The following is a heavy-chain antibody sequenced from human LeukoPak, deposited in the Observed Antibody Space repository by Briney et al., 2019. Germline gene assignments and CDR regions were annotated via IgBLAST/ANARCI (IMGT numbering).Heavy chain of an antibody. V-gene: IGHV4-59*12. D-gene: IGHD6-19*01. CDR1: GGSISSYY. Sequence: SETLSLTCTVSGGSISSYYWSWIRQPPGKGLEWIGYIYYSGSTNYNPSLKSRVTISVDTSKNQFSLKLSSVTAADTAVYYCARSSGWTPFDYWGQGTLVTVSS. CDR3: ARSSGWTPFDY. CDR2: IYYSGST. J-gene: IGHJ4*02.